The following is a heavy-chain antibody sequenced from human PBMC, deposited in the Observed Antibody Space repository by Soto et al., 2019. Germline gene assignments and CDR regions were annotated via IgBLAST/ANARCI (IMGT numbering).Heavy chain of an antibody. V-gene: IGHV1-18*01. J-gene: IGHJ6*03. CDR2: ISAYNGNT. Sequence: GASVKVSCKASGYTFTSYGISWVRQAPGQGLEWMGWISAYNGNTNYAQKLQGRVTMTTDTSTSTAYMELRSLRSDDTAVYYCARTVGIAAAGTPYHYYHLAVCGKGTTVTVSS. CDR3: ARTVGIAAAGTPYHYYHLAV. CDR1: GYTFTSYG. D-gene: IGHD6-13*01.